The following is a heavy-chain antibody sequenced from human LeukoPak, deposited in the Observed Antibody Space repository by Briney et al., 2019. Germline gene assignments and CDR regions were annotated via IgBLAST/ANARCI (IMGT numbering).Heavy chain of an antibody. J-gene: IGHJ6*03. V-gene: IGHV1-2*02. Sequence: GASVKVSCKASGYTFTGYYMHWVRQAPGQGLEWMGWINPNSGGTNYAQKFQGGVTMTRDTSISTAYMELSRLRSDDTAVYYCARGLDTAMVYPRTHYYYYMDVWGKGTTVTVSS. CDR2: INPNSGGT. CDR3: ARGLDTAMVYPRTHYYYYMDV. CDR1: GYTFTGYY. D-gene: IGHD5-18*01.